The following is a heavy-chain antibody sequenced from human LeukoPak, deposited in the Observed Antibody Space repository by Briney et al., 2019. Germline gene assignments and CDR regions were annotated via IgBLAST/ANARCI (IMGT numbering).Heavy chain of an antibody. CDR1: GFTFSSYA. D-gene: IGHD5-18*01. J-gene: IGHJ4*02. Sequence: QSGGSLRLSCAASGFTFSSYAMHWVRQAPGKGLEWVAVISGSAHKIRYADSVKGRFTISRDNSENIVYLQMNNLRVEDTAVYYCAGRPTGYSSGYIHWGQGTLVTVSS. CDR2: ISGSAHKI. V-gene: IGHV3-23*01. CDR3: AGRPTGYSSGYIH.